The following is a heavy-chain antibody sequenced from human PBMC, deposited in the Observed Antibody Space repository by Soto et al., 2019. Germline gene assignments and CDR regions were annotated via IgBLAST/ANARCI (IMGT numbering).Heavy chain of an antibody. CDR1: GFTFSSYA. J-gene: IGHJ4*02. D-gene: IGHD5-12*01. CDR2: ISYDGSNK. CDR3: ATNEIITRDGYNYDYFDY. V-gene: IGHV3-30-3*01. Sequence: FLRLSCAASGFTFSSYAMHWVRQAPGKGLEWVAVISYDGSNKYYADSVKGRFTISRDNSKNTLYLQMNSLRAEDTAVYYCATNEIITRDGYNYDYFDYWGQGTLVTVSS.